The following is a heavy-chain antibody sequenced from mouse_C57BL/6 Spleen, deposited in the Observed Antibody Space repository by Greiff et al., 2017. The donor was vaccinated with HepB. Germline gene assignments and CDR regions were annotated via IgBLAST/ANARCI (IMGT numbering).Heavy chain of an antibody. Sequence: EVQLQQSGPELVKPGASVKISCKASGYTFTDYYMNWVKQSHGKSLEWIGDINPNNGGTSYNQKFKGKATLTVVKSSSTAYMELRSMTSDDSAVYYCARQWGTAQATVAYWGQGTLVTVSA. V-gene: IGHV1-26*01. J-gene: IGHJ3*01. D-gene: IGHD3-2*02. CDR2: INPNNGGT. CDR1: GYTFTDYY. CDR3: ARQWGTAQATVAY.